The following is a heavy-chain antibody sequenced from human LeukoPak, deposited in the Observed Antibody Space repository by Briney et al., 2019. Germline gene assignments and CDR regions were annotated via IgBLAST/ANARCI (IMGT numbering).Heavy chain of an antibody. V-gene: IGHV3-9*01. CDR3: AKDSVALFDY. Sequence: GGSLSLSCAVSGFTFAVFAMHWVRHAPGGGLEWVSGISWNSGSIGYADSVKGRFTISRDNAKTSLYLQINSLRAEDTAFYYCAKDSVALFDYWGQGTLVTVSS. CDR1: GFTFAVFA. D-gene: IGHD4-23*01. J-gene: IGHJ4*02. CDR2: ISWNSGSI.